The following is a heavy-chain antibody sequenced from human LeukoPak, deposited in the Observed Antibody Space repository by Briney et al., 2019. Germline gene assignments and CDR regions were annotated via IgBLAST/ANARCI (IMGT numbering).Heavy chain of an antibody. V-gene: IGHV4-39*01. Sequence: PSETLSLTCTVSGGSISSSSYYWGWIRQRPGKGLEWIGSNYYSGSTYYNPSLKSRVTISVDTSKNQFSLKLSSVTAADTAVYYCARSGSYWVLGWFDPWGQGTLVTVSS. CDR2: NYYSGST. D-gene: IGHD1-26*01. CDR3: ARSGSYWVLGWFDP. J-gene: IGHJ5*02. CDR1: GGSISSSSYY.